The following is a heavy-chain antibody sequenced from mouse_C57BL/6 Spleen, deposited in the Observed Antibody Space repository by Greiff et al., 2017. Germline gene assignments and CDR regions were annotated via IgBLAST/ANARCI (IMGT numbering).Heavy chain of an antibody. Sequence: EVNLVESGGGLVKPGGSLKLSCAASGFTFSSYTMSWVRQTPEKRLEWVATISGGGGNTYYPDSVKGRFTISRDNAKNTLYLRMSSLRSEDTALYYCARQVQYAMDYWGQGTSVTVSS. CDR2: ISGGGGNT. V-gene: IGHV5-9*01. CDR3: ARQVQYAMDY. CDR1: GFTFSSYT. D-gene: IGHD2-14*01. J-gene: IGHJ4*01.